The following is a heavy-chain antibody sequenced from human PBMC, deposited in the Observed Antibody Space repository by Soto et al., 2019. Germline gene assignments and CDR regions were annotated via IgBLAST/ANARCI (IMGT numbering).Heavy chain of an antibody. J-gene: IGHJ6*02. V-gene: IGHV4-34*01. CDR2: INQSGST. CDR1: GGSFSGYY. Sequence: PSETLSLTCAVYGGSFSGYYWSWIRQPPGKGLEWIGEINQSGSTNYNPSLKSRVTISVDTSKNQFSLKLSSVTAADTAVYYCATSYYYGSGSYYNVDSHYGMDVWGQGTTVTVSS. D-gene: IGHD3-10*01. CDR3: ATSYYYGSGSYYNVDSHYGMDV.